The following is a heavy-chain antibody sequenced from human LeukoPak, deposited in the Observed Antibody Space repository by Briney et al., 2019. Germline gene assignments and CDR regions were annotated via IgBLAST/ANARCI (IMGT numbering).Heavy chain of an antibody. CDR2: ISAYNGNT. J-gene: IGHJ5*02. CDR1: GYTFTSYG. D-gene: IGHD3-3*01. Sequence: GASVKVSCKASGYTFTSYGISWVRQAPGQGLEWMGWISAYNGNTNYAQKLQGRVTMTTDTSTSTAYMELRSLRSDDTAVYYCARYDFWSGYYTGRGNNWFDPWGQGTLVTVSS. V-gene: IGHV1-18*01. CDR3: ARYDFWSGYYTGRGNNWFDP.